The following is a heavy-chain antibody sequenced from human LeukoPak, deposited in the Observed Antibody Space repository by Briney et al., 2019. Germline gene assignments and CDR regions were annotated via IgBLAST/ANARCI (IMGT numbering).Heavy chain of an antibody. D-gene: IGHD2/OR15-2a*01. CDR2: IRSDGSDT. CDR1: GFTFSDTC. J-gene: IGHJ4*02. V-gene: IGHV3-74*01. Sequence: GGSLRLSCAASGFTFSDTCMHWVRQAPGEGLVCVSRIRSDGSDTRYAESVKGRFTISRDNAKNTLYLQMNSLRAEDTAVYYCARDWFHAIDYWGQGTLVTVSS. CDR3: ARDWFHAIDY.